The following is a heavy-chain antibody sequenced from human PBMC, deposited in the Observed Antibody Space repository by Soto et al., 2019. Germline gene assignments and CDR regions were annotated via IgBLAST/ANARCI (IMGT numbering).Heavy chain of an antibody. Sequence: GESLKISCQGSGYSFTSYWIGWVRQMPGKGLEWMGIIYPGDSDTRYSPSFQGQVTISADKSISTAYLQWSSLKASDTAMYYCARQEQLVERFFDPWGQGTLVTVSS. D-gene: IGHD6-13*01. CDR2: IYPGDSDT. V-gene: IGHV5-51*01. CDR1: GYSFTSYW. J-gene: IGHJ5*02. CDR3: ARQEQLVERFFDP.